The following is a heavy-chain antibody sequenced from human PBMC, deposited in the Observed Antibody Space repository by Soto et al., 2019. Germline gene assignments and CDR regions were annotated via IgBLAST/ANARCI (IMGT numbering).Heavy chain of an antibody. CDR2: IIPIFGTA. Sequence: QVQLVQSGAEVKKPGSSVKVSCKASGGTFSSYAISWVRQAPGQGLEWMGGIIPIFGTANYAQRFQGRVTITADEPTSTAYMERSSVRSEDTAVYYCARVAAVAVGLLGWCDPGGQGTLVTVSS. D-gene: IGHD6-19*01. V-gene: IGHV1-69*01. CDR3: ARVAAVAVGLLGWCDP. CDR1: GGTFSSYA. J-gene: IGHJ5*02.